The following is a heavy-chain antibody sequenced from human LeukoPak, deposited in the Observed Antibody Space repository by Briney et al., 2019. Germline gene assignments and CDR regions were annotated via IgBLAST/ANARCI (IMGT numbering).Heavy chain of an antibody. Sequence: GGSLRLSCAASGFTFSSYAMHWVRQAPGKGLEWVAVISYDGSNKYYADSVKGRFTISRDNSKNTLYLQMNSLRAEDTAVYYCARGSPAYRAFDIWGQGTMVTVSS. V-gene: IGHV3-30-3*01. J-gene: IGHJ3*02. CDR2: ISYDGSNK. CDR3: ARGSPAYRAFDI. CDR1: GFTFSSYA. D-gene: IGHD2-2*01.